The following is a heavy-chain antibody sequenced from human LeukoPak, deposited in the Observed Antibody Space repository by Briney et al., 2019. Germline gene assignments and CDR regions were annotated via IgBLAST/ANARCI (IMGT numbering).Heavy chain of an antibody. Sequence: SETLSLTCTVSGGSISSYYWSWIRQPPGKGLEWIGYIYYSGSTNYNPSLKSRVTISVDTSKNQFSLKLSSVTAADTAVYYCARERDDSSGYNDYWGQGTLVTVSS. D-gene: IGHD3-22*01. CDR1: GGSISSYY. J-gene: IGHJ4*02. V-gene: IGHV4-59*12. CDR2: IYYSGST. CDR3: ARERDDSSGYNDY.